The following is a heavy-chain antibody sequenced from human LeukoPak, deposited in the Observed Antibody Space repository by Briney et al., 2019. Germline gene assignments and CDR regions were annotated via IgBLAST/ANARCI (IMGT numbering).Heavy chain of an antibody. CDR1: GFTFSSYG. Sequence: GGSLRLSCAASGFTFSSYGMHWVRQAPGKGLGWVAFIRYDGSNKYYADSVKGRFTISRDNSKNTLYLQMNSLRAEDTAVYYCAKDWADSSSWKLYYYYGMDVWGQGTTVTVSS. CDR3: AKDWADSSSWKLYYYYGMDV. CDR2: IRYDGSNK. V-gene: IGHV3-30*02. D-gene: IGHD6-13*01. J-gene: IGHJ6*02.